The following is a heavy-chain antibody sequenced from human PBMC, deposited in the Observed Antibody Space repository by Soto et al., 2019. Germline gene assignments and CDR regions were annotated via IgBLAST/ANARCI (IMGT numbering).Heavy chain of an antibody. J-gene: IGHJ5*02. CDR2: FSSSSSYI. V-gene: IGHV3-21*01. CDR3: ARDPSGRYYDSSGYGPGVYWFDP. D-gene: IGHD3-22*01. CDR1: GFTFSSYS. Sequence: PGGSLRLSCAASGFTFSSYSMNWVRQAPGKGLEWVSSFSSSSSYIYYADSVKGRFTISRDNAKNSLYLQMNSLRAEDTAVYYCARDPSGRYYDSSGYGPGVYWFDPWGQGTLVTVSS.